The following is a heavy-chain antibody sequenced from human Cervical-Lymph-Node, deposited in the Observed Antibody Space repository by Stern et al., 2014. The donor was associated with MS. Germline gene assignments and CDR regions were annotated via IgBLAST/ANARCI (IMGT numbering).Heavy chain of an antibody. D-gene: IGHD5-24*01. Sequence: VQLVESGPGLVKPSQTLSLTCAISGDSVSSNSAAWNWIRQSPSRGLEWLGRTYYRSTWYNDYAVSVKSRITITPDTSKNQFSLHLDSVTPEDTAVYYCARDSEEMATIFFFDYWGQGTLVTVSS. CDR1: GDSVSSNSAA. V-gene: IGHV6-1*01. J-gene: IGHJ4*02. CDR2: TYYRSTWYN. CDR3: ARDSEEMATIFFFDY.